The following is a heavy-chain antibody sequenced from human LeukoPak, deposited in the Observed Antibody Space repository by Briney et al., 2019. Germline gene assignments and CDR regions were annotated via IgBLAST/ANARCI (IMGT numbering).Heavy chain of an antibody. V-gene: IGHV3-33*01. CDR3: ARDAYGDYYLDY. Sequence: LPGRSLRLSCAASGFTFSRHGMHWVRQAPGKGLEWVAVIWYDGSNKYYADSVKGRFTISRDSSKNTLYLQMNSLRAEDTAVYYCARDAYGDYYLDYWGQGTLVTVSS. CDR1: GFTFSRHG. J-gene: IGHJ4*02. CDR2: IWYDGSNK. D-gene: IGHD4-17*01.